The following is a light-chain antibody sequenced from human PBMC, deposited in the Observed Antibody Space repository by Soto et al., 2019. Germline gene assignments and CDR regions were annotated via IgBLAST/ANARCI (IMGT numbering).Light chain of an antibody. V-gene: IGKV3-20*01. CDR1: PSVGRNF. CDR2: GAS. Sequence: EIVLTQSPGTLSLSPGEITTLSCRASPSVGRNFLAWYQQKPGRAPRLLIHGASYRATGVPDRFSGSGSETDFTLTISRLEPEDFAVYYCHQYAASPLTFGGGTKVEIK. CDR3: HQYAASPLT. J-gene: IGKJ4*01.